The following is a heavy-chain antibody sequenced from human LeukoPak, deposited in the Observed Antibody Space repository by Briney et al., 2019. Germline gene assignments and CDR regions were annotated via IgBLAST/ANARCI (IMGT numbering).Heavy chain of an antibody. CDR3: AKPYARLVIPDY. CDR1: GFTFSSYG. Sequence: GGSLRLSCAASGFTFSSYGMHWVRQAPGKGLEWVAVISYDGSNKYYADSVKGRFTISRDNSKNTLYLQMNSLRAEDTAVYYCAKPYARLVIPDYWGQGTLVTVSS. J-gene: IGHJ4*02. V-gene: IGHV3-30*18. CDR2: ISYDGSNK. D-gene: IGHD3-9*01.